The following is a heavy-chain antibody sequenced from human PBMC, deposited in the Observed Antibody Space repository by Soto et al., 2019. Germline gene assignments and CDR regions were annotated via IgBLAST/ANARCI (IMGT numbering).Heavy chain of an antibody. J-gene: IGHJ5*02. CDR1: GGSITSYY. CDR2: IYYSGST. D-gene: IGHD3-9*01. Sequence: SETLSLTCTVTGGSITSYYWSWIRQPPGKGLEWIGHIYYSGSTNYNPSLKSRVTMSVDTSKNQFSLKLTSVIAADTAVYYCARVSDSLTDYYMGWLDPWGQGTRVTVSS. V-gene: IGHV4-59*01. CDR3: ARVSDSLTDYYMGWLDP.